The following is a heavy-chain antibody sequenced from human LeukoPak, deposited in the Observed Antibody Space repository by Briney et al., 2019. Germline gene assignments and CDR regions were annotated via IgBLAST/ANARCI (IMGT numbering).Heavy chain of an antibody. CDR3: ANFETVSAKPFEY. CDR2: IWYGGSNK. D-gene: IGHD3-3*01. V-gene: IGHV3-33*03. J-gene: IGHJ4*02. Sequence: GGSLRLSCAASGFTFSSYGMHWVRQAPGKGLEWVSVIWYGGSNKYYADSMRGRFTISRDNAKNSLYLQMNYLRAEDTAVYYCANFETVSAKPFEYWGQGTLVTVSS. CDR1: GFTFSSYG.